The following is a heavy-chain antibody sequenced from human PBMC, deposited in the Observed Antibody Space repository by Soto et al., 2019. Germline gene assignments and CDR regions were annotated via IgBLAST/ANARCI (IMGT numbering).Heavy chain of an antibody. CDR2: IYYSGST. V-gene: IGHV4-31*03. CDR3: ARDRYCSSTSCYNNWFDP. CDR1: GGYISSGGYY. J-gene: IGHJ5*02. Sequence: PSETLSLTCTVSGGYISSGGYYWSWIRQHPGKGLEWIGYIYYSGSTYYNPSLKSRVTISVDTSKNQFSLKLSSVTAADTAVYYCARDRYCSSTSCYNNWFDPWGQGTLVTVSS. D-gene: IGHD2-2*02.